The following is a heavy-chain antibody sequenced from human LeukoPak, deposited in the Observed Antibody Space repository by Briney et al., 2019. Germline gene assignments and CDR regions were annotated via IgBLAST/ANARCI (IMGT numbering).Heavy chain of an antibody. V-gene: IGHV3-30*02. Sequence: PGGSLRLSCAASGFTFSSYGMHWVRQAPGKGLEWVAFIRYDGSNKYYADSVKGRFTISRDNSKNTLYLQMNSLRAEDTAVYYCAKDWVAAGARGDYWGQGTLVTVSS. D-gene: IGHD6-13*01. CDR2: IRYDGSNK. J-gene: IGHJ4*02. CDR3: AKDWVAAGARGDY. CDR1: GFTFSSYG.